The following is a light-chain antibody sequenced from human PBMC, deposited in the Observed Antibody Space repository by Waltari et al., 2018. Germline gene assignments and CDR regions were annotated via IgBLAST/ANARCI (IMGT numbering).Light chain of an antibody. Sequence: QSALTQPASVSGSLGQSITISCTGTSSDVGGYNYVSWYQQHPGKAPKLMIHDVSNRPSGVSNRFSGSKSGSTASLTISGLQAEDEADYYCSSYTNNNAVVFGGGTNLTVL. J-gene: IGLJ2*01. V-gene: IGLV2-14*03. CDR2: DVS. CDR3: SSYTNNNAVV. CDR1: SSDVGGYNY.